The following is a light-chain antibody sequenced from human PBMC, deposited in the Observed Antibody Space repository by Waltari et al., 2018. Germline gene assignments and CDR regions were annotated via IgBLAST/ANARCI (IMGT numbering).Light chain of an antibody. Sequence: EIVMTQPPATLSVSPGERATLSCRARQSVSSNLAWYQQKPGQAPRLLIYGASTRATGIPARFSGSGSGTEFTLTISSLQSEDFAVYYCQQYNNWPPYSFGQGTKLEIK. V-gene: IGKV3-15*01. J-gene: IGKJ2*03. CDR2: GAS. CDR3: QQYNNWPPYS. CDR1: QSVSSN.